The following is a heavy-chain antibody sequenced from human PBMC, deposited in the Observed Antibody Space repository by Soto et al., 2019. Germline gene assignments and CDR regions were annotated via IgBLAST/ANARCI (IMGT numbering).Heavy chain of an antibody. J-gene: IGHJ5*02. D-gene: IGHD2-2*01. V-gene: IGHV4-31*03. CDR3: ARADVVVVPAARRGWFDP. Sequence: ASETLSLTCTVSGGSISNGDDYWSWIRQHPGKGLEWIGYIHYSGSTYYNPSLRSRVTISLDTSKNQFSLKLGSVTAADTAVYYCARADVVVVPAARRGWFDPWGQGTLVTVSS. CDR1: GGSISNGDDY. CDR2: IHYSGST.